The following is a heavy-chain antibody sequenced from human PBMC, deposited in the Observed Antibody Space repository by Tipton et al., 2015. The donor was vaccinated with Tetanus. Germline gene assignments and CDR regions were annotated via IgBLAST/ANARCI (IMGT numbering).Heavy chain of an antibody. J-gene: IGHJ4*02. CDR1: GGSLTSSDYY. CDR3: ARPGVGGYTGYYFDF. CDR2: VSYSGRT. Sequence: TLSLTCIVSGGSLTSSDYYGAWVRQSPVKGLEWIGSVSYSGRTYYNPSLKSRVSMSVDTSKKDFSLRLGSVTAADTAVYYCARPGVGGYTGYYFDFWGQGTVVTVSS. V-gene: IGHV4-39*02. D-gene: IGHD5-12*01.